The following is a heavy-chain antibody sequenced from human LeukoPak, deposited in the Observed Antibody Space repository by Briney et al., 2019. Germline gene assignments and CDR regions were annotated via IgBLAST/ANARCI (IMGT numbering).Heavy chain of an antibody. CDR2: INSGATSE. J-gene: IGHJ4*02. V-gene: IGHV3-48*03. D-gene: IGHD2-8*02. CDR1: GFIFSNFE. Sequence: PGGSLRLSCTASGFIFSNFEMNWVRQAPGKGLQWVAYINSGATSEYYADSVKGRFTISRDNAKNSLYLQMNSLGVQDTAIYYCARVIRTGGSCSQNDYWGQGTLVTVSS. CDR3: ARVIRTGGSCSQNDY.